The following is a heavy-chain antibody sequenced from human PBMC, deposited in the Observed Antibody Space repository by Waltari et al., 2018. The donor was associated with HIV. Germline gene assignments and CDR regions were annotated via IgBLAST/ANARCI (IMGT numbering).Heavy chain of an antibody. CDR3: ARDHYYGSSGYYSDY. CDR1: GYTFTNYG. D-gene: IGHD3-22*01. CDR2: ISGYNGDT. J-gene: IGHJ4*02. V-gene: IGHV1-18*01. Sequence: QVHLVQSGAELRKPGASVTVSCKASGYTFTNYGITWGRQAPGQGLEWMGRISGYNGDTKYAQKVRGRVTMTTDTSTSTAYLEMGSLRFDDTAVYYCARDHYYGSSGYYSDYWGQGTLVTVSS.